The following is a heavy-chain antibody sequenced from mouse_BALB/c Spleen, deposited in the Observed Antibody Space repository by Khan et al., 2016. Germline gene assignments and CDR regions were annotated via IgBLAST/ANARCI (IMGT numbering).Heavy chain of an antibody. J-gene: IGHJ2*01. CDR3: AREGNYFDY. CDR2: IYPGNGDT. CDR1: GYTFTSYN. Sequence: QVQLQQPGAELVKPGASVKMSCKASGYTFTSYNMHWVKQTPGQGLEWIGAIYPGNGDTSYNQKFKGKATLTADKSSSTAYIQLSSLTSEDSAVYYGAREGNYFDYWGQGTTLTVSS. D-gene: IGHD2-14*01. V-gene: IGHV1-12*01.